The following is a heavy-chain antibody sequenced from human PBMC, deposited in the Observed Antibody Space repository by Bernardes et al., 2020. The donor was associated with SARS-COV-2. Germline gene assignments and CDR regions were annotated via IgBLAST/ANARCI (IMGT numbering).Heavy chain of an antibody. D-gene: IGHD6-6*01. CDR3: AKARVVPAAWDPDMVWYSSSSWLLFDY. CDR1: GFTFSSYA. V-gene: IGHV3-23*01. CDR2: ISGSVGST. J-gene: IGHJ4*02. Sequence: GGSLRLSFAASGFTFSSYAMSWVRQSPGKGLECVSAISGSVGSTYYAYSVKCRFTISRDNSKNTLYLQMNSLRAEDTAVYYCAKARVVPAAWDPDMVWYSSSSWLLFDYWGQGTLVTVSS.